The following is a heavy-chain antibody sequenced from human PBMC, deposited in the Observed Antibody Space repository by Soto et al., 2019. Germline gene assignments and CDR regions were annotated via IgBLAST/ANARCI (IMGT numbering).Heavy chain of an antibody. CDR1: GYTFASYY. J-gene: IGHJ4*02. V-gene: IGHV1-46*03. D-gene: IGHD3-10*01. Sequence: GASVKVSCKASGYTFASYYMHWVRQAPGQGLEWMGIINPNSGSTTYAQKFQGRVTMTRDTSTSTAYMEMSSLRSEDTAMYYCAREGGSYYPGSADYWGQGTLVTVSS. CDR3: AREGGSYYPGSADY. CDR2: INPNSGST.